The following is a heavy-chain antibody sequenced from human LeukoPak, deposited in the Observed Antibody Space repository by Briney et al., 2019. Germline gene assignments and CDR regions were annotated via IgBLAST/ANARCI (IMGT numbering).Heavy chain of an antibody. Sequence: GGSLRLSCAASGFTFSSYSMNWVRQAPGKGLEWVSSISSSSSYIHYADSVKGRFTISRDNAKNSLYLQMNSLRAEDTAVYYCARTYSSLRGTFDYWGQGTLVTVSS. CDR1: GFTFSSYS. CDR3: ARTYSSLRGTFDY. CDR2: ISSSSSYI. D-gene: IGHD6-6*01. V-gene: IGHV3-21*01. J-gene: IGHJ4*02.